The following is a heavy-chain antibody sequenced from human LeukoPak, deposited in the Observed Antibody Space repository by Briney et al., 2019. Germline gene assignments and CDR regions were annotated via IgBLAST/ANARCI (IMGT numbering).Heavy chain of an antibody. D-gene: IGHD2-8*01. V-gene: IGHV3-23*01. CDR2: ISGSGGST. Sequence: QPGGSLRLSCAASGFTFSSYAMSWVRQAPGKGLEWVSAISGSGGSTYYADSVKGRFTISRDNSKNTLYLQMNSLRAEDTAVYYCAKVASHIVLMVYAIGEYFQHWGQGTLVTVSS. CDR3: AKVASHIVLMVYAIGEYFQH. CDR1: GFTFSSYA. J-gene: IGHJ1*01.